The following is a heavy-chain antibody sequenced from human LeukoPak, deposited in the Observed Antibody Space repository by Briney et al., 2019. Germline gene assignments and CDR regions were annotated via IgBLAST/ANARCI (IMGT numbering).Heavy chain of an antibody. CDR1: GFTVSRSH. V-gene: IGHV3-53*01. J-gene: IGHJ6*03. CDR2: IYSDGNI. CDR3: AKYQEYDSSGYYYYYYYMDV. Sequence: HAGGSLRLSCAASGFTVSRSHMSWIRQAPGKGLEWVSLIYSDGNIHYADSVKGRFTISRDISKNTLYLQMNSLRAEDTAVYYCAKYQEYDSSGYYYYYYYMDVWGKGTTVTVSS. D-gene: IGHD3-22*01.